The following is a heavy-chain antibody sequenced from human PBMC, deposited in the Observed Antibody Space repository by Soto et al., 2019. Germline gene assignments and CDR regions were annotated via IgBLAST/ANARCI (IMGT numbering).Heavy chain of an antibody. CDR1: GYTFTGYD. CDR3: ARYHYGSGSYSNY. V-gene: IGHV1-2*04. D-gene: IGHD3-10*01. Sequence: ASVKVSCKASGYTFTGYDMHWVRQAPGQGLEWMGWINPNSGGTNYAQKFQGWVTMTRDTSISTAYMELSRLRSEDTAVYYCARYHYGSGSYSNYWGQGTLVTVSS. J-gene: IGHJ4*02. CDR2: INPNSGGT.